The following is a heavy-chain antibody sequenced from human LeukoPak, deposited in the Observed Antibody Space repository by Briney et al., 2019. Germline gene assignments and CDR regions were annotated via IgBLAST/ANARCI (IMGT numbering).Heavy chain of an antibody. Sequence: GGSLRLSCAASGFTFSDYYMSWIRQAPGKGLGWVSYISSTSSFTNYADSVKGRFTISRDNAKNSLYLQMDSLRAEDTAIYYCARAVTRVDYWGQGTLVTVSS. V-gene: IGHV3-11*06. D-gene: IGHD4-17*01. J-gene: IGHJ4*02. CDR3: ARAVTRVDY. CDR2: ISSTSSFT. CDR1: GFTFSDYY.